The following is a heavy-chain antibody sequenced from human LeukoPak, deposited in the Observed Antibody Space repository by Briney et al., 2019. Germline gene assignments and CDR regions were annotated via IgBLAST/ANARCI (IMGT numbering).Heavy chain of an antibody. J-gene: IGHJ6*03. CDR3: ARGVAGVYFYYYMDV. CDR1: GYTFTGYY. CDR2: INPNNGDT. V-gene: IGHV1-2*02. D-gene: IGHD1-14*01. Sequence: ASVKVSCKASGYTFTGYYMHWVRQAPGQGLEWMGWINPNNGDTHYAQKFQGTVTMTRDTFISTAYMELSSLRSDDTAVYYCARGVAGVYFYYYMDVWGKGTTVTVSS.